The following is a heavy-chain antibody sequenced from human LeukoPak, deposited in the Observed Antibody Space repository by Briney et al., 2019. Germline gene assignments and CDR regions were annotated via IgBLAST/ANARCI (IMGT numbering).Heavy chain of an antibody. V-gene: IGHV3-30-3*01. D-gene: IGHD6-19*01. CDR2: ISYDGSNT. J-gene: IGHJ4*02. Sequence: GGSLRLSCGASGFTFSSYPMHWVRQAPAKGLAWVAVISYDGSNTYYADSVKGRFTISRDNSKNTLYVQMNSLRPEDTAVYYCARDPWYSSAWYIDYWGQGTLVTVSS. CDR1: GFTFSSYP. CDR3: ARDPWYSSAWYIDY.